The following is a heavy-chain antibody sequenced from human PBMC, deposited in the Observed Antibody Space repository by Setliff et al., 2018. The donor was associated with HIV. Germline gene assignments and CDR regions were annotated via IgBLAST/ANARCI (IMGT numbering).Heavy chain of an antibody. CDR1: GFIFSSHD. Sequence: PGGSLRLSCEASGFIFSSHDFHWVRQAAGQGLEWVSAIGTGGDTYYVDSVKGRFTISRDNARNSLYLQMNNLGAGDTAVYYCARGKTWLRFLDYWGQGTLVTVSS. J-gene: IGHJ4*02. CDR2: IGTGGDT. V-gene: IGHV3-13*01. D-gene: IGHD5-12*01. CDR3: ARGKTWLRFLDY.